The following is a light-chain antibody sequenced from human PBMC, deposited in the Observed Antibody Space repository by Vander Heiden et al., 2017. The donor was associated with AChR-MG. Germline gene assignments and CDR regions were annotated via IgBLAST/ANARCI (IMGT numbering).Light chain of an antibody. Sequence: EIALTQSPGTLSLSPGERATLSCRASQSVSSSYLAWYQQKPGQAPRLLIYGASSRATGIPDRFSGSGSGTDFTLTISRLEPEDFAVYYCQQDGSSPLTFGQGTKVEIK. CDR3: QQDGSSPLT. V-gene: IGKV3-20*01. J-gene: IGKJ1*01. CDR2: GAS. CDR1: QSVSSSY.